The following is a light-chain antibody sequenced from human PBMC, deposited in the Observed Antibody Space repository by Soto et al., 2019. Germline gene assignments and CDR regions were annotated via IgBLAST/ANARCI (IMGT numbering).Light chain of an antibody. CDR2: ANS. Sequence: QPVLTQSPSVSGAPGQRVTIPCTGSSSNIGAGYDVHWYQQLPGTAPKLLIYANSNRPSGVPDRFSASKSGTSASLAITGLQAEDEADYSCQSYDSSLNSYVFGTGTKLT. CDR3: QSYDSSLNSYV. CDR1: SSNIGAGYD. J-gene: IGLJ1*01. V-gene: IGLV1-40*01.